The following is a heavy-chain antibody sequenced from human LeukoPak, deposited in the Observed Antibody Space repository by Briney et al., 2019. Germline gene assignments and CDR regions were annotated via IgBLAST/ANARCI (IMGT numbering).Heavy chain of an antibody. V-gene: IGHV4-39*01. CDR1: RDSITNSSCY. J-gene: IGHJ4*02. Sequence: SETLSLTCAVSRDSITNSSCYWGWIRQPPGKGLEWIGGIYYTGTTYYSPSLNSRITISMDTSKKQFSLRLASVTAADTAVYYCARRAVVPAAVSYFDNWGQGTLVTVSS. CDR3: ARRAVVPAAVSYFDN. CDR2: IYYTGTT. D-gene: IGHD2-2*01.